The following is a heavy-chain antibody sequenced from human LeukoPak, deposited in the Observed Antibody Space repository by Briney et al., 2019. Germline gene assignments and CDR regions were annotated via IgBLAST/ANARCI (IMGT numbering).Heavy chain of an antibody. CDR3: ARGFTSTVVRMDV. V-gene: IGHV3-23*01. CDR1: GFTFSSYA. J-gene: IGHJ6*02. Sequence: GGSPRLSCAASGFTFSSYAMSWVRQAPGKGLEWVSGISGSGVSTYYAGSVKGRFTISRDNSKNTLFLQMNSLRAEDTAEYYCARGFTSTVVRMDVWGQGTTVTVSS. D-gene: IGHD4-11*01. CDR2: ISGSGVST.